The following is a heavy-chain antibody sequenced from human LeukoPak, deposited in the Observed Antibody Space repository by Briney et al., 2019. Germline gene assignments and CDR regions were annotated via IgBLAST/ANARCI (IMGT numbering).Heavy chain of an antibody. V-gene: IGHV1-69*05. J-gene: IGHJ6*03. Sequence: ASVKVSCKASGGTFSSYAISWVRQAPGQGLEWMGRIIPIFGTANYAQKLQGRVTIATDETPSTAYMELSSLRSEDTAVYYCAESPESIAARPPYDYYYYMDVWGKGTTVTVSS. D-gene: IGHD6-6*01. CDR1: GGTFSSYA. CDR2: IIPIFGTA. CDR3: AESPESIAARPPYDYYYYMDV.